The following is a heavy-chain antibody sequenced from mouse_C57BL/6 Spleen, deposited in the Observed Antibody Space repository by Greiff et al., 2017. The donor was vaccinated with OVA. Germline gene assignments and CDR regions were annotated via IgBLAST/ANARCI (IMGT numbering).Heavy chain of an antibody. V-gene: IGHV5-9*04. D-gene: IGHD2-12*01. J-gene: IGHJ4*01. CDR2: ISGGGGNT. Sequence: EVKLEESGGGLVKPGGSLKLSCAASGFTFSSYTMSWVRQTPEKRLEWVATISGGGGNTHYPDSVKGRFTISRDNAKNTLYLQMSSLRSEDTAVYYCARRYYTQDAMDYWGQGTSVTVSS. CDR1: GFTFSSYT. CDR3: ARRYYTQDAMDY.